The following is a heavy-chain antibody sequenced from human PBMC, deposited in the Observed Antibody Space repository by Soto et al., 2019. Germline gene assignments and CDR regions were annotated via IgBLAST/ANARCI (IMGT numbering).Heavy chain of an antibody. V-gene: IGHV4-39*01. CDR3: ARGITIFGVVMTVWFDP. D-gene: IGHD3-3*01. CDR2: IYYSGST. J-gene: IGHJ5*02. Sequence: PSETLSLTCTVSGGSISSSSYYWGWIRQPPGKGLEWIGSIYYSGSTYYNPSLKSRVTISVDTSKNQFSLKLSSVTAADTAVYYCARGITIFGVVMTVWFDPWGQGTLVTVS. CDR1: GGSISSSSYY.